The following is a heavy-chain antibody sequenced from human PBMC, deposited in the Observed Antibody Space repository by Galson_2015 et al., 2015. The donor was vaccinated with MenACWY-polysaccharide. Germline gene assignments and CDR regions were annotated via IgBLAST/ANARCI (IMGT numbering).Heavy chain of an antibody. CDR2: IHSTGST. Sequence: ETLSLTCTVSDGSISNYHWCWIRPPPGKGLEWIGFIHSTGSTNSNSSLKSRLTISIDTSKNQFSLKLNSVTAADTALYYCARVSGTSYKFDYWGQGILVTVAS. J-gene: IGHJ4*02. CDR1: DGSISNYH. D-gene: IGHD1/OR15-1a*01. CDR3: ARVSGTSYKFDY. V-gene: IGHV4-59*01.